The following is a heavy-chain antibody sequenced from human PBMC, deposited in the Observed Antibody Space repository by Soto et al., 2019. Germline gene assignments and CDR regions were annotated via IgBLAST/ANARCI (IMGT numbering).Heavy chain of an antibody. Sequence: QVQLVQSGAEVKKPGSSVKVSCKASGGTFSSYTISWVRQAPGQGLEWMGRIIPINGIPNYAQKFQGRVTITADKSTSIVYVELSSLRSEDTAVYYCATDHGGHSGYLALWGRGTLVTVSS. CDR2: IIPINGIP. CDR3: ATDHGGHSGYLAL. V-gene: IGHV1-69*02. D-gene: IGHD2-21*02. CDR1: GGTFSSYT. J-gene: IGHJ2*01.